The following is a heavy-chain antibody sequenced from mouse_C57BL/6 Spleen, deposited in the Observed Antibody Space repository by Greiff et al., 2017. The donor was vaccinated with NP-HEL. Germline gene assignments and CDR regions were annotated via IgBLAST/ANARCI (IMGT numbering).Heavy chain of an antibody. D-gene: IGHD1-1*01. CDR1: GYTFTSYW. CDR2: IDPSDSYT. V-gene: IGHV1-69*01. CDR3: SSSGYGSSYGYFGG. Sequence: QVQLQQPGAELVMPGASVKLSCKASGYTFTSYWMHWVKQRPGQGLEWIGVIDPSDSYTNYNQKFKGKSTLTVDKSSSTAYMQISSLTSEYSAVFYDSSSGYGSSYGYFGGWGTGTTVTVSS. J-gene: IGHJ1*03.